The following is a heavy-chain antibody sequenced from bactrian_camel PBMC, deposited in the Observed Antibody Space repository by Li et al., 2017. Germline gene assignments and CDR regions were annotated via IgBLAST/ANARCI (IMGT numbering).Heavy chain of an antibody. J-gene: IGHJ4*01. CDR1: GVGDVGDC. CDR2: INTYGETT. D-gene: IGHD2*01. Sequence: HVQLVESGGGSVQPGGSLTLSCTASGVGDVGDCLAWFRQAPGKQREGVAYINTYGETTWLADSVKGRFTISKDNAKNTLYLEMNSLKPEDTAVYYCAAQGGTYCYDFKYWGQGTQVTVS. V-gene: IGHV3S1*01. CDR3: AAQGGTYCYDFKY.